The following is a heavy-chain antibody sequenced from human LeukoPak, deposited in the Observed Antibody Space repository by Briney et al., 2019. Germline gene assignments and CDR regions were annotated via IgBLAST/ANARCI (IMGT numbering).Heavy chain of an antibody. V-gene: IGHV3-48*01. J-gene: IGHJ3*02. Sequence: GGSLRLSCAASGFTFSSYSMSWVRQAPGKGLEWVSYISSSTIYYADSVKGRFTISRDNAKNSLYLQMNSLRAEDTAVYYCASPIRLHDAFDIWGQGTMVTVSS. CDR2: ISSSTI. D-gene: IGHD5-12*01. CDR3: ASPIRLHDAFDI. CDR1: GFTFSSYS.